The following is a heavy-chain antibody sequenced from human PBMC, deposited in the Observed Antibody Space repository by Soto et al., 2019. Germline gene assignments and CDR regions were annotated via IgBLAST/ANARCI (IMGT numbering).Heavy chain of an antibody. J-gene: IGHJ4*02. CDR3: VRGEVPSTMVMFFDY. V-gene: IGHV2-70*20. D-gene: IGHD3-10*01. Sequence: GSCPTLVNPTQTLTLTCSFSGFSLTTLGMSVSWVRQPPGKALEWLALINWEDDKYYSPSLETRLTISKDTSTNRVLLTMTNLGPADTATYYCVRGEVPSTMVMFFDYWGQGALVTVSS. CDR2: INWEDDK. CDR1: GFSLTTLGMS.